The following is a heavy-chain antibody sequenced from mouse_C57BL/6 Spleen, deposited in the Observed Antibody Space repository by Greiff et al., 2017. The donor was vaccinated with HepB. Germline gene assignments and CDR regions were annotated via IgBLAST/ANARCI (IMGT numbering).Heavy chain of an antibody. CDR2: IYPGNSDT. CDR1: GYTFTSYW. J-gene: IGHJ2*01. Sequence: EVQLQQSGTVLARPGASVKMSCKTSGYTFTSYWMHWVKQRPGQGLEWIGAIYPGNSDTSYNQKFKGKAKLTAVTSASTAYMELSSLTNEDSAVYYCTRSGDYYGSSGSYYFDYWGQGTTLTVSS. D-gene: IGHD1-1*01. CDR3: TRSGDYYGSSGSYYFDY. V-gene: IGHV1-5*01.